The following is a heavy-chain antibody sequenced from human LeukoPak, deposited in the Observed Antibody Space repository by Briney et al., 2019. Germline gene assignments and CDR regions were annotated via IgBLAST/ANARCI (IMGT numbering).Heavy chain of an antibody. J-gene: IGHJ5*02. V-gene: IGHV3-23*01. Sequence: GGSLRLSCAASGFTFSSYAMSWVRQAPGKGLEWVSPISGSGGSTYYADSVKGRFTISRDNSKNTLYLQMKSLRADDTAVYYCAKDLKNRRSMITFGGVIVNPWGQGTLVTVSS. CDR3: AKDLKNRRSMITFGGVIVNP. D-gene: IGHD3-16*02. CDR2: ISGSGGST. CDR1: GFTFSSYA.